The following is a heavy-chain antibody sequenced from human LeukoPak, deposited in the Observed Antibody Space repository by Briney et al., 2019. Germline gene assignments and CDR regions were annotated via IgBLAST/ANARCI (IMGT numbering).Heavy chain of an antibody. Sequence: SETLSLTCTVSGGSISNWYWSWFRQPAGKGLEWIGRIYSSGSTIYNPSLKSRVTMLVDTSTNQISLRLTSVTAADTAMYYCARKLASSTLKAGAFDIWGQGTMVTVSS. D-gene: IGHD2-2*01. V-gene: IGHV4-4*07. CDR3: ARKLASSTLKAGAFDI. CDR1: GGSISNWY. CDR2: IYSSGST. J-gene: IGHJ3*02.